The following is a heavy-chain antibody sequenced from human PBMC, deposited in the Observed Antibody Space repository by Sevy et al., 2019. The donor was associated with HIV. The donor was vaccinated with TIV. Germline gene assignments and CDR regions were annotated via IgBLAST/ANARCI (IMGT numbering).Heavy chain of an antibody. J-gene: IGHJ4*02. V-gene: IGHV3-23*01. Sequence: GGSLRLSCAASGFTFSSYAMPWVRQAPGKGLEWVSSISGSGGNTYYADSVKGRFTISRDSSKNTVSLQMNSLRAEDTAVYYCAKDGLWLSVAYWGQGTLVTVSS. CDR3: AKDGLWLSVAY. CDR1: GFTFSSYA. CDR2: ISGSGGNT. D-gene: IGHD5-18*01.